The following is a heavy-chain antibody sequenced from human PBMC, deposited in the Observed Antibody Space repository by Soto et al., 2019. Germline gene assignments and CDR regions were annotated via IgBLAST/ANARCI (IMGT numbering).Heavy chain of an antibody. D-gene: IGHD2-21*02. CDR1: GGSISSGGYY. Sequence: SETLSLTCTVSGGSISSGGYYWSWIRQHPGKGLEWIGYIYYSGSTYYNPSLKSRVTISVDTSKNQFSLKLSSVTAADTAVYYCAREPCGGNSGIDYWGQGTLVTVSS. V-gene: IGHV4-31*03. CDR3: AREPCGGNSGIDY. J-gene: IGHJ4*02. CDR2: IYYSGST.